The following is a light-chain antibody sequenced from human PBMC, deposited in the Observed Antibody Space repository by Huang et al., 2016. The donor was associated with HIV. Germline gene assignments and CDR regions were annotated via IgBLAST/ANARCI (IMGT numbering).Light chain of an antibody. CDR2: GAS. CDR1: QNINNK. V-gene: IGKV3-15*01. J-gene: IGKJ4*01. Sequence: EIVMTQSPATLSVSPGERATLSCRASQNINNKLAWYQQRPGQAPRLLIYGASTMATGFPARFSGSGSGTEFTLTISSLQSEDFALYYCQQYNSWPPLTFGGGTKVEIK. CDR3: QQYNSWPPLT.